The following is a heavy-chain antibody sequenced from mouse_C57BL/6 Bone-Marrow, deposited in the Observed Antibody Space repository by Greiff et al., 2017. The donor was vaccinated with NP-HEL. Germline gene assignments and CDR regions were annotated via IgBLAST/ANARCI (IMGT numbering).Heavy chain of an antibody. CDR2: IYPRSGNT. V-gene: IGHV1-81*01. J-gene: IGHJ4*01. D-gene: IGHD1-1*01. Sequence: VHLVESGAELARPGASVKLSCKASGYTFTSYGISWVKQRTGQGLEWIGEIYPRSGNTYYNEKFKGKATLTADKSSSTAYMELRSLTSEDSAVYFCAREPYYYGSSYGAMDYWGQGTSVTVSS. CDR1: GYTFTSYG. CDR3: AREPYYYGSSYGAMDY.